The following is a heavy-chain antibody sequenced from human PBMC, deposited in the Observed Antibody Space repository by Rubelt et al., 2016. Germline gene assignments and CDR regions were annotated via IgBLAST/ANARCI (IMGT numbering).Heavy chain of an antibody. V-gene: IGHV5-10-1*01. Sequence: EVQLVQSGAEVKKPGESLRISCKGSGYSFTSYWLSWVRQMPGKGLEWMGRIDPSDSYTNYSPSFQGHVTISADKSISTAYLQWSSLEASDTAMYYCARHAGDGGNSEDWFDPWGQGTLVTVSS. D-gene: IGHD4-23*01. J-gene: IGHJ5*02. CDR2: IDPSDSYT. CDR3: ARHAGDGGNSEDWFDP. CDR1: GYSFTSYW.